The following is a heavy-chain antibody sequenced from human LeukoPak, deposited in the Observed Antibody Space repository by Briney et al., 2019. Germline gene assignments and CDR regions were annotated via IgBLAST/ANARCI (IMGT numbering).Heavy chain of an antibody. V-gene: IGHV4-31*03. J-gene: IGHJ4*02. CDR3: ARSGTVAYLY. Sequence: SETLSLTCTVSGGSISSSSYYWSWIRQHPEKGLEWIGYIYYSGSTYYNPSLKSRVTISVDTSKNQFSLKLNSVTAADTAVYYCARSGTVAYLYWGQGTLVTVSS. D-gene: IGHD3-10*01. CDR1: GGSISSSSYY. CDR2: IYYSGST.